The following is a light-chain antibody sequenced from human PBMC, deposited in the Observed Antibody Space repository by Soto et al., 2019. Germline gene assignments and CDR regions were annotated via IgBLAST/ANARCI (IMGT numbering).Light chain of an antibody. CDR1: SDDVGAYDY. CDR2: EVN. Sequence: QSALTQPASVSGSPGQSITISCTGSSDDVGAYDYVSWYQHHPGKAPKLMIYEVNSRPSGVSHRFSGSKSGNTASLTISGLQTEDEADYFCSSYTRTNTRVFGGGTKLTVL. V-gene: IGLV2-14*01. CDR3: SSYTRTNTRV. J-gene: IGLJ3*02.